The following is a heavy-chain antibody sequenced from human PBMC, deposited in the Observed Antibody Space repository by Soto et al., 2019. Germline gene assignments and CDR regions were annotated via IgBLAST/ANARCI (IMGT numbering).Heavy chain of an antibody. CDR2: ISSSSSYI. V-gene: IGHV3-21*01. Sequence: PGGSLRLSCAASGFTFSSYSMNWVRQAPGKKLEWVSSISSSSSYIYYADSVKGRFTISRDNAKNSLYLQMNSLRAEDTAVYYCAFAGSGSYSNVPDAFDIWGQGTMVTVSS. CDR1: GFTFSSYS. D-gene: IGHD3-10*01. J-gene: IGHJ3*02. CDR3: AFAGSGSYSNVPDAFDI.